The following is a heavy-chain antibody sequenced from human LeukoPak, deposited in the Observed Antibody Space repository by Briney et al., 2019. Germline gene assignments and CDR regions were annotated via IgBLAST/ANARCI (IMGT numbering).Heavy chain of an antibody. J-gene: IGHJ4*02. V-gene: IGHV3-23*01. CDR3: AKKYQLLLWYFDY. CDR1: GFTFSSYA. CDR2: ISGSGGST. Sequence: GGSLRLSCAASGFTFSSYAMNWVRQAPGKGLEWVSAISGSGGSTYYADSVKGRFTISRDNSKNTLYLQMNSLRAEDTAVYYCAKKYQLLLWYFDYWGQGTLVTVSS. D-gene: IGHD2-2*01.